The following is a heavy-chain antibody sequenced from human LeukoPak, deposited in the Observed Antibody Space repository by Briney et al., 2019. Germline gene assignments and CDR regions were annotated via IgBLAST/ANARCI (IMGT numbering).Heavy chain of an antibody. CDR2: VHSGGST. Sequence: GGSLRVSCAASGFTVSSNYMSWVRQAPGKGLERVSLVHSGGSTYYADSVKGRFTISRDNAKNSLYLEMKSLRAEDTALYYCARDLGSLPAAIGYSYYGLDVWGQGTTVTVSS. CDR1: GFTVSSNY. V-gene: IGHV3-53*05. CDR3: ARDLGSLPAAIGYSYYGLDV. J-gene: IGHJ6*02. D-gene: IGHD2-2*02.